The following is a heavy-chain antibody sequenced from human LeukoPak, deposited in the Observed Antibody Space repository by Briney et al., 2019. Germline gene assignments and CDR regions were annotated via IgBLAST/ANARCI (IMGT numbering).Heavy chain of an antibody. CDR3: ARDKAVGPTHLDY. Sequence: GGSLRLSCAASGFTFSNYWMSWVRQTPGKGLEWVANIKQDESDIYYVDSVKGRFAISRDNAKNSLYLQMNSLRAEDTAVYYCARDKAVGPTHLDYWGQGILVTVSS. CDR2: IKQDESDI. CDR1: GFTFSNYW. D-gene: IGHD1-26*01. V-gene: IGHV3-7*01. J-gene: IGHJ4*02.